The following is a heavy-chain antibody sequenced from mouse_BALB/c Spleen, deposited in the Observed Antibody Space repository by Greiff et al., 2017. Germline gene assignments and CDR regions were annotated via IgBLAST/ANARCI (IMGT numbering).Heavy chain of an antibody. J-gene: IGHJ2*01. CDR1: GFTFSSYA. Sequence: EVKVVESGGGLVKPGGSLKLSCAASGFTFSSYAMSWVRQTPEKRLEWVASISSGGSTYYPDSVKGRFTISRDNARNILYLQMSSLRSEDTAMYYCARGLGHYYGSDWGQGTTLTVSS. CDR3: ARGLGHYYGSD. CDR2: ISSGGST. V-gene: IGHV5-6-5*01. D-gene: IGHD1-2*01.